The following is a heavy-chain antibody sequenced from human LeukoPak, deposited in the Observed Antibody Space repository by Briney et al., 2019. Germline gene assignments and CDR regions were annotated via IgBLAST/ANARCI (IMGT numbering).Heavy chain of an antibody. CDR1: GFGSIASG. D-gene: IGHD5/OR15-5a*01. CDR3: ARRRYSVYDFDY. Sequence: QAGGSLRLSCAESGFGSIASGMYWVRQAPGKGLEWVAVIWSDGSNKYYADSVKGRFTISRDNSKNTLYLQMNSMGAEDTAVYYCARRRYSVYDFDYLRQGTLVTVSS. J-gene: IGHJ4*02. CDR2: IWSDGSNK. V-gene: IGHV3-33*01.